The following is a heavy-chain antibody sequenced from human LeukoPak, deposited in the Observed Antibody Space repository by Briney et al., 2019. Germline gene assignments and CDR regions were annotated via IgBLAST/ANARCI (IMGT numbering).Heavy chain of an antibody. CDR3: ARVLYCSSTSCLYYYYYGMDV. D-gene: IGHD2-2*01. Sequence: SETLSLTCAVYGGSFSGYYWGWIRQPPGKGLEWIGEINHSGSTNYNPSLKSRVTISVDTSKNQFSLKLSSVTAADTAVYYCARVLYCSSTSCLYYYYYGMDVWGQGTTVTVSS. CDR1: GGSFSGYY. J-gene: IGHJ6*02. V-gene: IGHV4-34*01. CDR2: INHSGST.